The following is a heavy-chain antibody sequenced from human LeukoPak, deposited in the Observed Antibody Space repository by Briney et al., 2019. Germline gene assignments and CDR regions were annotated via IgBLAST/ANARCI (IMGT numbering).Heavy chain of an antibody. CDR2: IYYRERT. D-gene: IGHD1-26*01. CDR3: ARDRWEPDY. Sequence: SETLFLTCSVPVDSISSYYWSSIRQPPGQGLEWIGYIYYRERTNYNPSLKSRVTISVDPSKNQFSLKLSSVTAADTAVYYCARDRWEPDYWGQGTLVTVSS. J-gene: IGHJ4*02. V-gene: IGHV4-59*01. CDR1: VDSISSYY.